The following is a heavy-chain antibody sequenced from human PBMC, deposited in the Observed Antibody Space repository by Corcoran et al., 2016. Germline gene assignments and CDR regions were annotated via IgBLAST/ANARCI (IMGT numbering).Heavy chain of an antibody. CDR1: GFTFSSYS. CDR2: ISSSSSTI. CDR3: ASTIGGSWYFDY. Sequence: EVQLVESGGGLVQPGGSLRLSCAASGFTFSSYSMNCVRQAPGKGLEWVSYISSSSSTIYYADSVKGRFTISRDNAKNSLYLQMNSLRAEDTGVYYCASTIGGSWYFDYWGQGTLVTVSS. J-gene: IGHJ4*02. V-gene: IGHV3-48*04. D-gene: IGHD6-13*01.